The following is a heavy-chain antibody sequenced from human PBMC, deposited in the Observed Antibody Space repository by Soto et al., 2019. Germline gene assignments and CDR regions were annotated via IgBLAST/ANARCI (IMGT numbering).Heavy chain of an antibody. CDR1: GNTFASHG. D-gene: IGHD3-10*01. Sequence: GASVKVSCKASGNTFASHGFSWVRQAPGQGLEWMGWISGFNGQTNYALKFQGRVTLTTDASTSTAYMELRSLRSGDTAVYFCARVDPRGVAVVRDYWGQGTLVTRLL. CDR2: ISGFNGQT. J-gene: IGHJ4*02. CDR3: ARVDPRGVAVVRDY. V-gene: IGHV1-18*01.